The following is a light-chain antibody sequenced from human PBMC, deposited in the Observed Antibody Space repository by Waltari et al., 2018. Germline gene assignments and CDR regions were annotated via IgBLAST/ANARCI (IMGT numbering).Light chain of an antibody. V-gene: IGLV1-44*01. Sequence: QSVLTQPPSASGTPGQRVTISCSGSSSNIGSNTVNCYQQLPGTAPKLLIYSNNQRPSGVPDRFSGSKSGTSASLAISGLRSEDEANYYCAAWDDSLNGWVFGGGTELTVL. J-gene: IGLJ3*02. CDR3: AAWDDSLNGWV. CDR2: SNN. CDR1: SSNIGSNT.